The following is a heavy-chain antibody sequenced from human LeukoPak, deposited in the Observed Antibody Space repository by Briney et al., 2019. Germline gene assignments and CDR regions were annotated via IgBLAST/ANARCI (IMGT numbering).Heavy chain of an antibody. D-gene: IGHD6-6*01. CDR2: LSDAGVRI. CDR3: ANTHCNSSPIVWNF. Sequence: GGSLRLSCIASGFTFRNYGMSWVRQAPGKGLEWVSGLSDAGVRIFYSDSVKGRFTISRDNSKNTLYLQMDSLRAEDTAVYYCANTHCNSSPIVWNFWGQGALVTVSS. V-gene: IGHV3-23*01. J-gene: IGHJ4*02. CDR1: GFTFRNYG.